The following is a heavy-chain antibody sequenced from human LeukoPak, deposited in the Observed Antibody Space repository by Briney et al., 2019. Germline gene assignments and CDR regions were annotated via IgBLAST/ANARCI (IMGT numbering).Heavy chain of an antibody. Sequence: GGSLRLSCVASGFTFSSYEMNWVRQAPGKGLEWVSYISSSGNRIYYADSVKGRFTISRDNSKNTLYLQMNSLRAEDTAVYYCAKDDGSGSYYKGYFDYWGQGTLVTVSS. J-gene: IGHJ4*02. CDR2: ISSSGNRI. V-gene: IGHV3-48*03. CDR3: AKDDGSGSYYKGYFDY. D-gene: IGHD3-10*01. CDR1: GFTFSSYE.